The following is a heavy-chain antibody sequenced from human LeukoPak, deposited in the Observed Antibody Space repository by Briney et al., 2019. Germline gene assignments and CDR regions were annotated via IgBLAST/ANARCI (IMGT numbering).Heavy chain of an antibody. V-gene: IGHV3-15*07. CDR1: GVTFSSYW. Sequence: GGSLRLSCAASGVTFSSYWMNWVRQAPGKGLEWVGRIKSKTDGGTTDYAAPVKGRFTISRDDSKNTLYLQMNSLKTEDTAVYYCTTEWLLSGGMDVWGQGATVTVSS. J-gene: IGHJ6*02. CDR3: TTEWLLSGGMDV. D-gene: IGHD2-15*01. CDR2: IKSKTDGGTT.